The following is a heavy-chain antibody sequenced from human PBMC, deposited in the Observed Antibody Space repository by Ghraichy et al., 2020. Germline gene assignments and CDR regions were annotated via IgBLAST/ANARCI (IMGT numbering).Heavy chain of an antibody. D-gene: IGHD1-7*01. CDR3: ARGLGETGTTYYY. V-gene: IGHV4-34*01. Sequence: SETLSLTCAVYGGSFSGYYWSWIRQPPGKGLEWIREINHSGSTNYNPSLKIRVNISVDTSKNQFSLKLSSVTAADTAVYYCARGLGETGTTYYYWGQGTLVTVSS. CDR1: GGSFSGYY. J-gene: IGHJ4*02. CDR2: INHSGST.